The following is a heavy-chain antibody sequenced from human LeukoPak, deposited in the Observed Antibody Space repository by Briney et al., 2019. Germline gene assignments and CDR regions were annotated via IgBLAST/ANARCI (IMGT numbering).Heavy chain of an antibody. Sequence: GGSLRLSCAASGLTFSSYAMSWVRQAPGKGLEWVSAISGSGGSTYYADSVKGRFTISRDSSKNTLYLQMNSLRAEDTAVYYCAKSYRIVVVVAAKRTYGMDVWGQGTTVTVSS. D-gene: IGHD2-15*01. CDR1: GLTFSSYA. CDR2: ISGSGGST. V-gene: IGHV3-23*01. J-gene: IGHJ6*02. CDR3: AKSYRIVVVVAAKRTYGMDV.